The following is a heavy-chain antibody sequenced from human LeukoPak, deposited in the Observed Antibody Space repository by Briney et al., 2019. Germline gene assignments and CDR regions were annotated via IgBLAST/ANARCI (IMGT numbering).Heavy chain of an antibody. D-gene: IGHD2-8*01. V-gene: IGHV4-59*03. CDR2: IYNRDT. CDR3: AKNGRTWPS. CDR1: GASISSSY. Sequence: PSETLSLTCSVSGASISSSYWSWLRQPPGKGLEWIAHIYNRDTNYNPSLQRRVTISLDTSKNQFSLKLTSVTAADTAVYYCAKNGRTWPSWGRGTLVTVSS. J-gene: IGHJ5*02.